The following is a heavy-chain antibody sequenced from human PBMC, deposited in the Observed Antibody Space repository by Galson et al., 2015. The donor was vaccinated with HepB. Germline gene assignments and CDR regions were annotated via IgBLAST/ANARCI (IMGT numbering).Heavy chain of an antibody. J-gene: IGHJ4*02. CDR1: GFTVSGSY. CDR3: ARDHFDYSNAIYYFDS. D-gene: IGHD4-11*01. Sequence: SLRLSCAASGFTVSGSYMSWVRQAPGKGLEWVSVFHSDGDSDYADSVKGRFTISRDNSKNTLYLQTNSLRAEDTAVYFCARDHFDYSNAIYYFDSWGQGTLVTVSS. CDR2: FHSDGDS. V-gene: IGHV3-53*01.